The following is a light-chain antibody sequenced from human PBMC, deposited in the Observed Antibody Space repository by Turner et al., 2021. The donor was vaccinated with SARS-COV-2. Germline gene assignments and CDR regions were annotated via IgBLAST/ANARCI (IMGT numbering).Light chain of an antibody. CDR2: WAS. CDR1: QSVLYSSNNKNY. J-gene: IGKJ1*01. V-gene: IGKV4-1*01. CDR3: QQYYSTPRT. Sequence: IVMTQSPDSLAVSLGERATINCKSSQSVLYSSNNKNYLAWYQQKPGQPPKLLIYWASTRESGVPDRFSGSGSGTDFTLTISSLQAEDVAVYYCQQYYSTPRTFGKGTKVESK.